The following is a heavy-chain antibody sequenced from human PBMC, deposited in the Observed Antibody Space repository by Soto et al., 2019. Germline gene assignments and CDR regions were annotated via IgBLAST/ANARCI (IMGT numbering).Heavy chain of an antibody. J-gene: IGHJ4*02. D-gene: IGHD3-9*01. CDR3: AHGRGQFLTGHYYFDY. CDR1: GFSLNTRGVG. Sequence: QITLKESGPTLVKPTQTLTLTCPFSGFSLNTRGVGVGWIRKPPGKALEWLALISWDGEKRYRPSLKSRLTITQHTSENRVGLTMSNMDPIGTPTCCGAHGRGQFLTGHYYFDYWGQGTLVTVSS. V-gene: IGHV2-5*02. CDR2: ISWDGEK.